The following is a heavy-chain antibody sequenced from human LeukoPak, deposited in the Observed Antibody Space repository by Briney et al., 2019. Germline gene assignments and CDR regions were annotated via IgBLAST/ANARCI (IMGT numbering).Heavy chain of an antibody. CDR2: INPNSGGT. Sequence: ASVKVSFKASGYTFTGYYMHRVRQAPGQGLEWMGWINPNSGGTNYAQKFQGRVTMTRDTSISTAYMELSRLRSGDTAVYYCARANQGGFGELFGAEYFQHWGQGTLVTVSS. D-gene: IGHD3-10*01. J-gene: IGHJ1*01. V-gene: IGHV1-2*02. CDR1: GYTFTGYY. CDR3: ARANQGGFGELFGAEYFQH.